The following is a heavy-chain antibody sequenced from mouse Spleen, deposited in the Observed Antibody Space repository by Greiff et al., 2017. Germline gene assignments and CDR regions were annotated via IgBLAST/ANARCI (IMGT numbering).Heavy chain of an antibody. CDR3: AREGYLYYFDY. CDR2: INYDGSST. V-gene: IGHV5-16*01. J-gene: IGHJ2*01. D-gene: IGHD5-1*01. CDR1: GFTFSDYY. Sequence: EVMLVESEGGLVQPGSSMKLSCTASGFTFSDYYMAWVRQVPEKGLEWVANINYDGSSTYYLDSLKSRFIISRDNAKNILYLQMSSLKSEDTATYYCAREGYLYYFDYWGQGTTLTVSS.